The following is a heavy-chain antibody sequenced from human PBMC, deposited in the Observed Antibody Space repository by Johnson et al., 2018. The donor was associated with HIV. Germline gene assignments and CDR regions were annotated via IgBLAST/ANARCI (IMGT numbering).Heavy chain of an antibody. CDR3: AFESGSYFRHAFDV. Sequence: VQLVESGGGLVQPGGSLRLSCAASGFTFSSYALTWVRQAPGRGLEWVSTISGSGGSTDYADSVKGRVTISRDNSKNTLYLQMNSLRSEDTAVYSCAFESGSYFRHAFDVWGQGTMVTVSS. V-gene: IGHV3-23*04. J-gene: IGHJ3*01. D-gene: IGHD1-26*01. CDR2: ISGSGGST. CDR1: GFTFSSYA.